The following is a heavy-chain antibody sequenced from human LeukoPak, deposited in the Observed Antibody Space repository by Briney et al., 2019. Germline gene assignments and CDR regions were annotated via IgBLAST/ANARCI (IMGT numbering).Heavy chain of an antibody. D-gene: IGHD6-19*01. CDR2: INPNSGDT. CDR3: ARRSIAVAGTSGRAFDI. V-gene: IGHV1-2*02. CDR1: GYTFTGYY. J-gene: IGHJ3*02. Sequence: ASVKVSCKASGYTFTGYYMHWVRQAPGQGLEWMGWINPNSGDTNYAQKFQGRVTMTRDMSTSTVYMELSSLRSEDTAVYYCARRSIAVAGTSGRAFDIWGQGTMVTVSS.